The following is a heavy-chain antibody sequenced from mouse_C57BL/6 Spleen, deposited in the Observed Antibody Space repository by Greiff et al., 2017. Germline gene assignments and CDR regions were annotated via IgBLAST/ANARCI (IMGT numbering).Heavy chain of an antibody. CDR2: INPSSGYT. V-gene: IGHV1-4*01. Sequence: VQLQQSGAELARPGASVKMSCKASGYTFTSYTMHWVKQRPGQGLEWIGYINPSSGYTKYNQKFKDKAPLTAGKSSSTAYMQLSSLTSEDSAVYYCAILTTVVANYAMDYWGQGTSVTVSS. CDR3: AILTTVVANYAMDY. J-gene: IGHJ4*01. CDR1: GYTFTSYT. D-gene: IGHD1-1*01.